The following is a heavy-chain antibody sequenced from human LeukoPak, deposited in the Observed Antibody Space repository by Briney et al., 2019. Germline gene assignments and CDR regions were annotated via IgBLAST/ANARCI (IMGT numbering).Heavy chain of an antibody. Sequence: PGGSLRLSCAASGFTFSGNPMTWVRQAPGKGLEWVSVIYSGGSTYYADSVKGRFIISRDNSKNTLSLQMNSLRAEDTAVYYCVRDLTWGQGTLVTVSS. J-gene: IGHJ5*02. CDR2: IYSGGST. CDR3: VRDLT. V-gene: IGHV3-53*01. CDR1: GFTFSGNP.